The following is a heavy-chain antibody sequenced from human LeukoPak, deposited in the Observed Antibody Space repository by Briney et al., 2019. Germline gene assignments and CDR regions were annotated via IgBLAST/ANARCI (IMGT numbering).Heavy chain of an antibody. D-gene: IGHD3-10*02. V-gene: IGHV3-30*18. J-gene: IGHJ6*04. CDR2: GLYDGSTK. CDR3: AELGITMIGGV. CDR1: GFTFSSYS. Sequence: GGSLRLSCAASGFTFSSYSMNWVRQAPGKGLEWVAVGLYDGSTKYYADSVKGRFTISRDNAKNSLYLQMNSLRAEDTAVYYCAELGITMIGGVWGKGTTVTISS.